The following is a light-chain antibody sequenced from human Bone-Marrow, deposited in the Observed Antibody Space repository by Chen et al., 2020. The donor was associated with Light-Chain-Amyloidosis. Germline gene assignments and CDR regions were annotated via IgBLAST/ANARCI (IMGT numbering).Light chain of an antibody. CDR2: DDS. CDR1: NIGSTS. Sequence: SYVLTQPPSVSVAPGQTATIACGGNNIGSTSVHWYQQPPGQAPLLVVYDDSDRPSGIPERLSGSNSGNTATLTISRVEAGDEADYYCQVWDRSSDRPVFGGGTKLTVL. J-gene: IGLJ3*02. V-gene: IGLV3-21*02. CDR3: QVWDRSSDRPV.